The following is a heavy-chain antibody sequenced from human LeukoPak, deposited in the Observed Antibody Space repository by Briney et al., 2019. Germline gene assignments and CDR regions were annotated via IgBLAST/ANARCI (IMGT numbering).Heavy chain of an antibody. V-gene: IGHV4-30-4*01. J-gene: IGHJ6*03. CDR3: ARARGDSPRIYYYMDV. Sequence: TSETLSLTCSVSGDSFSIGDYRWSWIRQSPGKGLEWIGYIYYIGTAYYNPSLRSRVALSADTSKNQFSLKLNSVTVADSAVYFCARARGDSPRIYYYMDVWGKGTTVTVSS. CDR1: GDSFSIGDYR. CDR2: IYYIGTA. D-gene: IGHD3-16*01.